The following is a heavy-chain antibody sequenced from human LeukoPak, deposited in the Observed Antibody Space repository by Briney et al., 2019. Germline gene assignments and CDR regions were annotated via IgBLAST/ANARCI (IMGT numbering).Heavy chain of an antibody. J-gene: IGHJ4*02. V-gene: IGHV4-59*01. D-gene: IGHD5-24*01. CDR3: ANLDMATISLDY. CDR1: GGSISNYY. CDR2: IYYSGST. Sequence: PSETLSLTCTVSGGSISNYYWSWIRQPPGKGLEWIGYIYYSGSTNYNPSLKSRVTISVDTSKNQFSLKLSSVTAADTAVYYCANLDMATISLDYWGQGTLVTVSS.